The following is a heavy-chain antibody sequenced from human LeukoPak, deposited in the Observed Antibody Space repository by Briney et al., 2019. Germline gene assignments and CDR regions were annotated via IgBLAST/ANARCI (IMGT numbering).Heavy chain of an antibody. V-gene: IGHV3-30*01. D-gene: IGHD3-10*01. J-gene: IGHJ4*02. CDR3: ARDSTYYYDSGSSGPHYFDN. CDR2: ISSSGTDE. Sequence: GGSLRLSCAASGFTFSTYAMHWVRQAPGKGLEWVSLISSSGTDEYYADSVKGRFTISRDNSKNTLYLQLNSLRAEDTAVYYCARDSTYYYDSGSSGPHYFDNWGQGTLVTVSS. CDR1: GFTFSTYA.